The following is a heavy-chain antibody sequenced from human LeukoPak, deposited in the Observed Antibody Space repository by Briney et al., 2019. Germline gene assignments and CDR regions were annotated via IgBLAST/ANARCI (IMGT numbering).Heavy chain of an antibody. D-gene: IGHD1-26*01. J-gene: IGHJ4*02. CDR3: AKAFGWELTDSVDY. Sequence: PGGSLRLSCAASEFTYGMNWVRQAPGKGLEWVAVISYDGSNKYYADSVKGRFTISRDNSKNTLYLQMNSLRPEDTAVYYCAKAFGWELTDSVDYWGQGTLVTVSS. CDR2: ISYDGSNK. CDR1: EFTYG. V-gene: IGHV3-30*18.